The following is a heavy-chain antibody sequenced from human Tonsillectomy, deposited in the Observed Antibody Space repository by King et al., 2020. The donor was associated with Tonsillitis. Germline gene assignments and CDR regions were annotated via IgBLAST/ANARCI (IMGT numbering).Heavy chain of an antibody. CDR3: AKDLGHIVVVTATLAY. CDR1: GFTFSSYA. J-gene: IGHJ4*01. D-gene: IGHD2-21*02. CDR2: IGGSGGST. V-gene: IGHV3-23*04. Sequence: VQLVESGGGLVQPGGSLRLSCAASGFTFSSYAMSWVRQAPGKGLEWVSVIGGSGGSTYYADSVKGRFTISRDNSKNTLYLQMNSLSAEDTAVYYCAKDLGHIVVVTATLAYWGHGTLVTVSS.